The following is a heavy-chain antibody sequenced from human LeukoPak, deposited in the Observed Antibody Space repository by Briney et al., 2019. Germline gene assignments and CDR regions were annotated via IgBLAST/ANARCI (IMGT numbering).Heavy chain of an antibody. Sequence: GGSLRLSCAASRFTFSSYSMNWVRQAPGKGLEWVSSISSSSSYIYYADSVKGRFTISRDNAKNSLYLQMNSLRAEDTAVYYCARDQTTVGVNWFDPWGQGTLVTVSS. J-gene: IGHJ5*02. D-gene: IGHD3-16*01. V-gene: IGHV3-21*01. CDR2: ISSSSSYI. CDR3: ARDQTTVGVNWFDP. CDR1: RFTFSSYS.